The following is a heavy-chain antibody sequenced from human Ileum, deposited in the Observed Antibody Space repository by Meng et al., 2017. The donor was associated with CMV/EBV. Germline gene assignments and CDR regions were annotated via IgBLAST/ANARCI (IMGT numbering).Heavy chain of an antibody. CDR2: LNPNTGGT. J-gene: IGHJ4*01. CDR3: ARPAGNHDFDS. V-gene: IGHV1-2*02. Sequence: ASVKVSCKASGYTFTDYYMHWVRQAPGQGLEWMGWLNPNTGGTNFAQKFRDRVTMTRDTSISTAYMELSSLRSDDTAVYYCARPAGNHDFDSWGQGTLVTVSS. D-gene: IGHD4-23*01. CDR1: GYTFTDYY.